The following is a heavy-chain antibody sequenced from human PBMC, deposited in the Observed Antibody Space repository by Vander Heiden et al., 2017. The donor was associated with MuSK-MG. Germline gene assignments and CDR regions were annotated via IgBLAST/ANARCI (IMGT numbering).Heavy chain of an antibody. V-gene: IGHV3-23*01. CDR1: GFTFSSYA. D-gene: IGHD6-13*01. CDR3: AKAAAAAGTWSGMDV. J-gene: IGHJ6*02. Sequence: EVQLLESGGGLVQPGGSLRLSCAASGFTFSSYAMRWVRQAPGQGLEWASTISGSGTSTYYADSGKGRFTISRDNSKNTVYLQTNSLRAEHTAVYYCAKAAAAAGTWSGMDVWGQGTPVTVSS. CDR2: ISGSGTST.